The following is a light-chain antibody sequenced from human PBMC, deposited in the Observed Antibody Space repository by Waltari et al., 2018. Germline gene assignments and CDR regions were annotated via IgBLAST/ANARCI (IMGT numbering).Light chain of an antibody. CDR2: DAS. CDR3: HLRSNWRYT. V-gene: IGKV3-11*01. Sequence: EIVLTQSPAILSLSPGERATLSCRPSQGVTKYLSWYQLKPAQAPRLLIYDASNRATGIPTRFSGSGSGTDFTLTISSLEPDDFAVYFCHLRSNWRYTFGQGTKLEIK. J-gene: IGKJ2*01. CDR1: QGVTKY.